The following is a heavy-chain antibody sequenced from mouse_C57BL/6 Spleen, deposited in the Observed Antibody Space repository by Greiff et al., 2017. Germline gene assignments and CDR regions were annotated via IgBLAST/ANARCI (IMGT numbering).Heavy chain of an antibody. CDR3: AREWGDY. V-gene: IGHV1-82*01. D-gene: IGHD1-3*01. Sequence: VKLMESGPELVKPGASVKISCKASGYAFSSSWMNWVKQRPGKGLEWIGRIYPGDGDTNYNGKFKGKATLTADKSSSTAYMQLSSLTSEDSAVYFCAREWGDYWGQGTTLTVSS. CDR1: GYAFSSSW. J-gene: IGHJ2*01. CDR2: IYPGDGDT.